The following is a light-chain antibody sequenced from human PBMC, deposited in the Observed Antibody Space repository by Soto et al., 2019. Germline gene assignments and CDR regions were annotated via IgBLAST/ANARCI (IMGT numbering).Light chain of an antibody. CDR2: GNR. CDR3: QAYGYGWTASV. Sequence: QSVLTQPPSASGAPGQRVTISCTGNNSNLGAGYDVHWYQQLPGAATKLVIFGNRNRPSGVPERFSGSKSCTSSSLVITGRQAEEDADYYCQAYGYGWTASVFGGGTKLTVL. V-gene: IGLV1-40*01. J-gene: IGLJ3*02. CDR1: NSNLGAGYD.